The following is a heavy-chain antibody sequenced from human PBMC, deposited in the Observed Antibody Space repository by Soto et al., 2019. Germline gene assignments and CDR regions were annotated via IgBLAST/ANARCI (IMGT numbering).Heavy chain of an antibody. Sequence: SVKVSCKASGGTFSSYAISWVRQAPGQGLEWMGGIIPIFGTANYAQKFQGRVTITADESTSTAYMELSSLRSEDTAVYYCARDDILTGYSPDYWGQGTLVTVSS. V-gene: IGHV1-69*13. CDR3: ARDDILTGYSPDY. D-gene: IGHD3-9*01. CDR1: GGTFSSYA. CDR2: IIPIFGTA. J-gene: IGHJ4*02.